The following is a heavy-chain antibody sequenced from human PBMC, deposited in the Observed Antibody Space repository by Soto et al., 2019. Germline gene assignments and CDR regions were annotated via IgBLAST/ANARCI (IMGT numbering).Heavy chain of an antibody. J-gene: IGHJ4*02. Sequence: PSETLSLTCTVSGGSISSSSYYWGWIRQPPGKGLEWIGSIYYSGSTYYNPSLKSRVTISVDTSKNQFSLKLSSVTAADTAVYYCARHDYGGNTPDYWGQGTLVTVSS. CDR3: ARHDYGGNTPDY. CDR2: IYYSGST. D-gene: IGHD4-17*01. V-gene: IGHV4-39*01. CDR1: GGSISSSSYY.